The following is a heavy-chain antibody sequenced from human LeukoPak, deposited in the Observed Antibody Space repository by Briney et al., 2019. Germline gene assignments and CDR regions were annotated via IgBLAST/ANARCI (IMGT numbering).Heavy chain of an antibody. Sequence: ASVKVSCKASGYTFTSYAISWVRQAPGQGLEWMGGIIPIFGTANYAQKFQGRVTITADESTSTAYMELSSLRSEDTAVYYCARGGAYCSSTSCYFDYWGQGTLVTVSS. V-gene: IGHV1-69*13. CDR1: GYTFTSYA. CDR2: IIPIFGTA. J-gene: IGHJ4*02. D-gene: IGHD2-2*01. CDR3: ARGGAYCSSTSCYFDY.